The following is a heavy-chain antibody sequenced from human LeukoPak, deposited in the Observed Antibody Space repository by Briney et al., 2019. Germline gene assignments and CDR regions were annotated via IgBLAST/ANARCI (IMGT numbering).Heavy chain of an antibody. CDR2: ISAYNGNT. CDR1: GYTFTSYG. Sequence: ASVKVSCKASGYTFTSYGISWVRQAPGQGLEWMGWISAYNGNTNYAQKFQGRVTMTTDISTSTAYMELRSLSSDDTAVYYCARDYYYDSSGYLGNFDYWGQGALVTVSS. V-gene: IGHV1-18*01. J-gene: IGHJ4*02. D-gene: IGHD3-22*01. CDR3: ARDYYYDSSGYLGNFDY.